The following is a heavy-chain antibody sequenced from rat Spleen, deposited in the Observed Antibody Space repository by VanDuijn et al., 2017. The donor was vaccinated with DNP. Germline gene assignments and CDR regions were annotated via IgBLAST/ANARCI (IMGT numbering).Heavy chain of an antibody. CDR1: GFTFSNYG. Sequence: EVQLVESGGGLVQPGRSLKLSCLASGFTFSNYGMNWIRQAPGKGLEWVASISSSSSYIYYADTVKGRFTISRENAKNTLYLQMTSLRSEDTALYYCARQGRVYAMDAWGQGTSVTVSS. V-gene: IGHV5-34*01. CDR2: ISSSSSYI. CDR3: ARQGRVYAMDA. J-gene: IGHJ4*01. D-gene: IGHD1-4*01.